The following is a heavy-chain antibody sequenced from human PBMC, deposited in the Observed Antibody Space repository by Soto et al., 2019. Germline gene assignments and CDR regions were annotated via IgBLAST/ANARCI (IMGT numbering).Heavy chain of an antibody. CDR3: ARDCGGDCFPGTGIDY. J-gene: IGHJ4*02. Sequence: SETLSLTCTVSGGSISSGGYYWSWIRQHPGKGLEWIGYIYYSGSTYYNPSLKSRVTISVDTSKNQFSLKLSSVTAADTAVYYCARDCGGDCFPGTGIDYWGQGTLVTVSS. CDR1: GGSISSGGYY. CDR2: IYYSGST. V-gene: IGHV4-31*03. D-gene: IGHD2-21*02.